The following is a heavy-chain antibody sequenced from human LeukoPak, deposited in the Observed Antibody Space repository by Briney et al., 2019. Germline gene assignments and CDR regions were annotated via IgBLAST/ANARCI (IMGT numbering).Heavy chain of an antibody. J-gene: IGHJ6*02. D-gene: IGHD4-17*01. Sequence: GGSLRLSCAASGFTFSSYAMSWVRQAPGKGLEWVSVISGRGGTTYYVDSVKGRFTISRDNSKNTLYLQMNSLRAEDTAVYYCAKENGDYGLSDYYYYGMDVWGQGTTVTVSS. CDR3: AKENGDYGLSDYYYYGMDV. CDR1: GFTFSSYA. V-gene: IGHV3-23*01. CDR2: ISGRGGTT.